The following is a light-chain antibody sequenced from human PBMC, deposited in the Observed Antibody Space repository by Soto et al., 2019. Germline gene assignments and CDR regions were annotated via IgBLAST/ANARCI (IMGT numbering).Light chain of an antibody. J-gene: IGLJ2*01. Sequence: SVLTQPPSASGSPGQSVTISCTETSSDVGGYNYVSWYQQHPGKAPKLMIYEVSKRPSGVPDRFSGSKSGNTASLTVSGLQAEDEADYYCSSYAGSNNLVFGGGTKVTVL. CDR1: SSDVGGYNY. CDR3: SSYAGSNNLV. V-gene: IGLV2-8*01. CDR2: EVS.